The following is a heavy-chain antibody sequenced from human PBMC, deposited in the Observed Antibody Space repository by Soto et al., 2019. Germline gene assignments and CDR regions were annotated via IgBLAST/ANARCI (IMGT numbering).Heavy chain of an antibody. D-gene: IGHD3-9*01. Sequence: GGSLRLSCSASGFTFSEYSMHWVRQAPGKGLQYVSTISSDGDITYYADSVKGRFTIPRDNSKNTLYLQMNSLRPEDTAVYYCVKVSTFYDILTGYYSTNFFDPWGQGTLVTVSP. J-gene: IGHJ5*02. V-gene: IGHV3-64D*06. CDR2: ISSDGDIT. CDR1: GFTFSEYS. CDR3: VKVSTFYDILTGYYSTNFFDP.